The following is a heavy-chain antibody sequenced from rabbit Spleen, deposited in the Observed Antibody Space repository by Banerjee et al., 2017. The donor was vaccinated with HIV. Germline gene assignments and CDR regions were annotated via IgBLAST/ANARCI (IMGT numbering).Heavy chain of an antibody. Sequence: QERLVESGGGLVPPEGSLTLTCKASGFDFSNNAMCWVRQTPGKGPEWIACIYNGDGSTYYASWAKGRSTISKPSSTTVTLQMTRLTVADTATYFCARADRGDDCFNLWGPGTLVTVS. V-gene: IGHV1S47*01. J-gene: IGHJ4*01. D-gene: IGHD2-1*01. CDR1: GFDFSNNA. CDR3: ARADRGDDCFNL. CDR2: IYNGDGST.